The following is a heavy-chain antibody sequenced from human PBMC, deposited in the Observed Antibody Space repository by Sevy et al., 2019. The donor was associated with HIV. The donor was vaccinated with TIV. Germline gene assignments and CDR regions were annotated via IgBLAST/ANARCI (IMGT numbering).Heavy chain of an antibody. V-gene: IGHV4-39*01. CDR3: ARHVSGRVSGYYFDY. CDR2: IYYSGST. CDR1: GGSISSSSYY. Sequence: SETLSLTCTVSGGSISSSSYYWGWIRQPPGKGLEWIGSIYYSGSTYYNPSLKSRVTISVDTSKNQLSLKLSSVTAADTAVYYCARHVSGRVSGYYFDYWGQGTLVTVSS. J-gene: IGHJ4*02.